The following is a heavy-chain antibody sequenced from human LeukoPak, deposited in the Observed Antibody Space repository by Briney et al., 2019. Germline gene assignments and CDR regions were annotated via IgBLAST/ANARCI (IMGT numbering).Heavy chain of an antibody. CDR1: GGTFSSYA. D-gene: IGHD6-13*01. J-gene: IGHJ4*02. V-gene: IGHV1-69*06. Sequence: SVKVSCKASGGTFSSYAISWVRQAPGQGLEWMGGIIPIFGTANYAQKFQGRVTITADKSTSTAYMELSSLRSEDTAVYYCARDRARGSEIAAAGFDYWGQGTLVTVSS. CDR3: ARDRARGSEIAAAGFDY. CDR2: IIPIFGTA.